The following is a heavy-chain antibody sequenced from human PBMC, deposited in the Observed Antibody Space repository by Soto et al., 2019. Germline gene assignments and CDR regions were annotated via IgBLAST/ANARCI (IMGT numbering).Heavy chain of an antibody. V-gene: IGHV1-58*02. CDR2: IVVGSVNT. D-gene: IGHD5-12*01. Sequence: SLKVSCNASGFTFTSSAMQCVRQSHGQRLEWIGWIVVGSVNTNYAQKFQERVTITRDMSTSTAYMELSSLRSEDTAVYYCATHHSGYDFGDYYYYYMDVWGKGTTVTVSS. J-gene: IGHJ6*03. CDR3: ATHHSGYDFGDYYYYYMDV. CDR1: GFTFTSSA.